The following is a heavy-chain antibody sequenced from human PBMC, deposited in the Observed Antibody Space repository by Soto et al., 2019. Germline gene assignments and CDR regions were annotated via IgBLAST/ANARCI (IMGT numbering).Heavy chain of an antibody. Sequence: SQTLSLTCAISRDSVSSNSAAWNWIRQSPSRGLEWLGRTYYRSKWYNDYAVSVKSRITINPDTSKNQFSLQLNSVTPEDTAVYYCASLNTYSSSWYFDYWGQGTLVTVSS. CDR2: TYYRSKWYN. V-gene: IGHV6-1*01. CDR1: RDSVSSNSAA. CDR3: ASLNTYSSSWYFDY. J-gene: IGHJ4*02. D-gene: IGHD6-13*01.